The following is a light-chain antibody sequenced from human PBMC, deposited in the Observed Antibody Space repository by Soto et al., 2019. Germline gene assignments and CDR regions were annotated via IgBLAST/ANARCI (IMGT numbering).Light chain of an antibody. Sequence: QSALTQPPSASGSPGQSVTISCTGSSSDVGGDNYLSWYQQFPGKAPKLMIFDVTKRPSGVPDRFSGSKSGNTASLTVSGLQAEDEADYFCSSYAGSNHFVFGGGTKLTVL. CDR2: DVT. CDR1: SSDVGGDNY. J-gene: IGLJ3*02. CDR3: SSYAGSNHFV. V-gene: IGLV2-8*01.